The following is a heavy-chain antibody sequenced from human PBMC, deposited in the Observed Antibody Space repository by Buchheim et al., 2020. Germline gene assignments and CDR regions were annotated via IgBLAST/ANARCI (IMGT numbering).Heavy chain of an antibody. CDR2: IKSKTDGGTT. V-gene: IGHV3-15*01. Sequence: EVQLVESGGGLVKPGGSLRLSCAASGFTFSNAWMSWVRQAPGKGLEWVGRIKSKTDGGTTDYAAPVKGRFTISRDDSKNTLFLQMNSLKTEDTAVYYCTTGLIDPILGYCSSTSCFDYWGQGTL. D-gene: IGHD2-2*01. CDR3: TTGLIDPILGYCSSTSCFDY. J-gene: IGHJ4*02. CDR1: GFTFSNAW.